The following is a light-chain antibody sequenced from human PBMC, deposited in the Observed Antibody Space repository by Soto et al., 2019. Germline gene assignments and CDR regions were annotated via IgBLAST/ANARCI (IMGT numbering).Light chain of an antibody. CDR2: EGS. CDR3: CSYAGSNTWV. V-gene: IGLV2-23*01. J-gene: IGLJ3*02. Sequence: QSALTQPASVSGSPGQSITISCTGTSSDIGSHNLVSWYQQHPGKAPKLLIYEGSERPSGISHRFSGSKSGNTASLTISGLQADDEADYYCCSYAGSNTWVFGGGTKLTVL. CDR1: SSDIGSHNL.